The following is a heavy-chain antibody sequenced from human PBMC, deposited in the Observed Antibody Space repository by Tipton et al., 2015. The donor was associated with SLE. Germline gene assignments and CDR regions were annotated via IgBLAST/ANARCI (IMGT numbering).Heavy chain of an antibody. D-gene: IGHD2-15*01. CDR3: ARESCNVGNCYFDY. J-gene: IGHJ4*02. CDR2: IHHSGSA. Sequence: TLSLTCTVSGGSISSYYWSWIRQPPGKGLEWIGYIHHSGSANYNPSLKSRVTISADTSKNVFSLRLSSVTAAGTAVYFCARESCNVGNCYFDYWGRGTLVTVSP. CDR1: GGSISSYY. V-gene: IGHV4-59*01.